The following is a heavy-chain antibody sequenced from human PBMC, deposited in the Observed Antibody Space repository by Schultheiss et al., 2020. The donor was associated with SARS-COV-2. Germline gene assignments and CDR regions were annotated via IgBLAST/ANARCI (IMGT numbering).Heavy chain of an antibody. CDR3: ATGDYDDGALDY. D-gene: IGHD4-17*01. CDR1: GFTFSSYW. Sequence: GGSLRLSCAASGFTFSSYWMLWVRQAPGKGLVWVSRINSDGSSTTYADSVKGRFTISRDNAKNTLYLQMNSLRVEDTAVYYCATGDYDDGALDYWGQGTLVTVSS. CDR2: INSDGSST. V-gene: IGHV3-74*01. J-gene: IGHJ4*02.